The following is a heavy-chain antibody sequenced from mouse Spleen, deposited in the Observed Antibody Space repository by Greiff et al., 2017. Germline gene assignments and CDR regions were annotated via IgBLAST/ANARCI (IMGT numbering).Heavy chain of an antibody. CDR1: GFTFSSYG. CDR3: ARSGSSPWFAY. J-gene: IGHJ3*01. Sequence: EVKLVESGGGFVKPGGSLKLSCAASGFTFSSYGMSWVRQTPEKRLEWVATISGGGSYTYYPDSVKGRFTISRDNAKNNLYLQMSSLRSEDTALYYCARSGSSPWFAYWGQGTLVTVSA. D-gene: IGHD1-1*01. CDR2: ISGGGSYT. V-gene: IGHV5-9-2*01.